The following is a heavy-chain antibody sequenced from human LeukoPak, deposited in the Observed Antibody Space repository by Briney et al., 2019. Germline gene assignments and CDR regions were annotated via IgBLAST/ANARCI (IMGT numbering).Heavy chain of an antibody. CDR3: ARDLTTGTVADTTY. Sequence: ASVKVSCKASRHTFTGYYMHWVRQAPRQGLEWMGWINPNTGDTNYAPKFQGRVTMTRDTSITTAYMELSSLTSDDTAVYYCARDLTTGTVADTTYWGQGTLVTVSS. J-gene: IGHJ4*02. CDR1: RHTFTGYY. D-gene: IGHD6-19*01. CDR2: INPNTGDT. V-gene: IGHV1-2*02.